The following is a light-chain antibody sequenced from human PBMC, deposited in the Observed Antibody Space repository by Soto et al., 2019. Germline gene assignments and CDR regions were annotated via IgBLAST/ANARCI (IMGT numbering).Light chain of an antibody. V-gene: IGLV2-14*01. Sequence: QSVLTQPASVSGSPGQSITISCTGTSSDVGDYNYVSWYQQHPGEAPKLMIFDVSNRPSGVSNRFSGSKSGNTASLTISGLQAEDEADYYCSSYTSSSTRVFGTGTKLTVL. CDR1: SSDVGDYNY. CDR2: DVS. J-gene: IGLJ1*01. CDR3: SSYTSSSTRV.